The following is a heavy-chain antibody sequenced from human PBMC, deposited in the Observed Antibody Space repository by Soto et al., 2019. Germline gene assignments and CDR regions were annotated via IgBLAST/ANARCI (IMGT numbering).Heavy chain of an antibody. Sequence: ASVKVSCKASGYTFTGYYIYWVRQAPGQGLEFMGAINSGGGNTDYAQKSQGRVTVTRDTSTSTVYMELTSLRFDDTAVYYCAGGNCAGDCYFDYWGQGTLVTVSS. D-gene: IGHD2-21*02. J-gene: IGHJ4*02. CDR2: INSGGGNT. CDR1: GYTFTGYY. V-gene: IGHV1-46*01. CDR3: AGGNCAGDCYFDY.